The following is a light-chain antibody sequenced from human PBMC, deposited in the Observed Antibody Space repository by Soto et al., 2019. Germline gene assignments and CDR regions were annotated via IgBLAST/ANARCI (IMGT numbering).Light chain of an antibody. CDR2: GPS. CDR1: QGISSF. V-gene: IGKV1-27*01. CDR3: QKYSSVIT. J-gene: IGKJ5*01. Sequence: DIQMTQSPSSLSASVGDRVTITCRASQGISSFVACYQQKPGKVPRLLISGPSTLQSGVPSPFSGSGSGTDFTLTITSLQHEDVATYYCQKYSSVITFGQGTRREIK.